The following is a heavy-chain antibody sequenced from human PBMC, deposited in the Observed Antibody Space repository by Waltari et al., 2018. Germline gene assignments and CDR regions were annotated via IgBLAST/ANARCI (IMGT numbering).Heavy chain of an antibody. CDR2: ISSTGSYT. CDR3: ARGGWGFYLDD. D-gene: IGHD7-27*01. Sequence: EVQLVESGGGLVKPGGSLRPSCAASGFPFSSYSMNWVRQAPGKGLEWVSSISSTGSYTHYADSVKGRFSISRDNAKNSLYLQMNSLRAEDTAVYYCARGGWGFYLDDWGQGTLVT. CDR1: GFPFSSYS. V-gene: IGHV3-21*01. J-gene: IGHJ4*02.